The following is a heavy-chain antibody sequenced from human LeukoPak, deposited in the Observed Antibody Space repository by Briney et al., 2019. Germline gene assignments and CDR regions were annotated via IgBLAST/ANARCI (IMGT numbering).Heavy chain of an antibody. V-gene: IGHV3-48*04. Sequence: PGGSLRLSCAASGFTFSSSSMNWVRQAPGKGLEWVSYFSSSSTTIYYADSVKGRFTISRDNAKNSLYLQMNSLRAEDTAVYYCARVGSSGYHRYFDLWGRGTLVTVSS. D-gene: IGHD3-22*01. J-gene: IGHJ2*01. CDR3: ARVGSSGYHRYFDL. CDR2: FSSSSTTI. CDR1: GFTFSSSS.